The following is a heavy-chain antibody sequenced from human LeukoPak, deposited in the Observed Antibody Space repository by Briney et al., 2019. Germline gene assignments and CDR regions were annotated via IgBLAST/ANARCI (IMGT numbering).Heavy chain of an antibody. CDR2: ISSSSSTI. J-gene: IGHJ4*02. D-gene: IGHD3-9*01. CDR1: GFTFSSYS. CDR3: ARAESYYDILTGYYKGSAFDY. V-gene: IGHV3-48*01. Sequence: PGGSLRLSCAASGFTFSSYSMNWVRQAPGKGLEWVSYISSSSSTIYYADSVKGRFTISRDNAKNPLYLQMNSLRAEDTAVYYCARAESYYDILTGYYKGSAFDYWGQGTLVTVSS.